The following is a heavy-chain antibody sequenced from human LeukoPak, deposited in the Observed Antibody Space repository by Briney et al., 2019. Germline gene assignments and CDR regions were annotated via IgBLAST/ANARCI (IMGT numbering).Heavy chain of an antibody. Sequence: GGTLRLSCAASGFTFSNYAMTWVRQPPGKGLERVSSITGSGSRTYYADSVKGRFTISRDSSKNTLFLQMNSLRADDTAVYYCAARPVADNPAPFDYWGQGTLVTVSS. CDR3: AARPVADNPAPFDY. CDR2: ITGSGSRT. D-gene: IGHD6-19*01. J-gene: IGHJ4*02. V-gene: IGHV3-23*01. CDR1: GFTFSNYA.